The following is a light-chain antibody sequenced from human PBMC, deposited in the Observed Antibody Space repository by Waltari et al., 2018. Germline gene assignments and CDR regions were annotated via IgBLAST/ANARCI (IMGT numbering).Light chain of an antibody. CDR1: QSLNQKS. CDR3: QHYSRSAT. J-gene: IGKJ3*01. Sequence: EIVLTQSPGTLSSSPGETLNISCRSSQSLNQKSLAWYRHKPGQAPRLLMYETSVTATGIPDRFSGSGSVTDFTLTISRLEPEDFAVYYCQHYSRSATFGPGTKVEMK. V-gene: IGKV3-20*01. CDR2: ETS.